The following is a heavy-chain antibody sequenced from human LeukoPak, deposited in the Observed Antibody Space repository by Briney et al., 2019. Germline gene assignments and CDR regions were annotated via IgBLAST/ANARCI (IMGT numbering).Heavy chain of an antibody. CDR2: IIPIFGTA. D-gene: IGHD2-2*01. V-gene: IGHV1-69*13. CDR1: GGTFRSYA. Sequence: SVKVSCKASGGTFRSYAISGVRQAPGQGLEWMGGIIPIFGTANYAQKFQGRVTITANESTSTAYMELSSLRAEDTAVYYCARDSTSFNDAFDIWGQGKMATVSS. CDR3: ARDSTSFNDAFDI. J-gene: IGHJ3*02.